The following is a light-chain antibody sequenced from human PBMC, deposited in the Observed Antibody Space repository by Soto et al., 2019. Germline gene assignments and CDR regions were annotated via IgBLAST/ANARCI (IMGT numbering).Light chain of an antibody. CDR2: LNSDGSH. CDR1: SGHSSYA. Sequence: QPVLTQSPSASASVRASVKLTCTMSSGHSSYAIAWHQQQPEKGPRYLMKLNSDGSHSKGDGIPDRFSGSSSGAERYLTISSLQSEDEADYYCQTWGTGIWVFGGGTKLTVL. J-gene: IGLJ3*02. CDR3: QTWGTGIWV. V-gene: IGLV4-69*01.